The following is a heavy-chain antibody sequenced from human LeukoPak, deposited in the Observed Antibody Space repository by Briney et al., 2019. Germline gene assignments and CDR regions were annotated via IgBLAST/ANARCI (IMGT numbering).Heavy chain of an antibody. J-gene: IGHJ4*02. CDR3: ARAQGTTNGLLDN. CDR1: GFPISTYT. V-gene: IGHV3-23*01. Sequence: GGSLRLSCVVSGFPISTYTTTWVRQTPEKGLEWVSSITFSGGTTYYADSVRGRFTISRDDSENTLYLQMTSLRVEDTAVYYCARAQGTTNGLLDNWGQGVLVTVSS. CDR2: ITFSGGTT. D-gene: IGHD5-24*01.